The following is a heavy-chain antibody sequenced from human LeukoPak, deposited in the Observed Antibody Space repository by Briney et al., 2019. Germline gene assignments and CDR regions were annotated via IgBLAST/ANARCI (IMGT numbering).Heavy chain of an antibody. CDR2: FSGSWGST. J-gene: IGHJ3*02. Sequence: PGGSLRLSCAAPGFTLCSHAISWGRPAPRQGLGGVSAFSGSWGSTYYADSVKGRFTISRDNSKNTLYLQMNSLRAEDTAVYYCAKDFGEDYYDSSGFGPYDAFDIWGQGTMVTVSS. V-gene: IGHV3-23*01. CDR3: AKDFGEDYYDSSGFGPYDAFDI. CDR1: GFTLCSHA. D-gene: IGHD3-22*01.